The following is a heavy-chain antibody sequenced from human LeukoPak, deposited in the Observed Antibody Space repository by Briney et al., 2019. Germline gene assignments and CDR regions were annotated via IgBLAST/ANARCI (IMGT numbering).Heavy chain of an antibody. CDR3: ARQGRSGSYFGGNWFDP. J-gene: IGHJ5*02. CDR2: ISAYNGNT. V-gene: IGHV1-18*01. Sequence: ASVKVSCKASGYTSTSYGISWVRQAPGQGLEWMGWISAYNGNTNYAQKLQGRVTMTTDTSTSTAYMELRSLRSDDTAVYYCARQGRSGSYFGGNWFDPWGQGTLVTVSS. CDR1: GYTSTSYG. D-gene: IGHD1-26*01.